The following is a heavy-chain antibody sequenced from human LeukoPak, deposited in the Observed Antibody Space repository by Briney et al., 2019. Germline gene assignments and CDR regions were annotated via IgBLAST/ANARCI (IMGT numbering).Heavy chain of an antibody. Sequence: GGCLRLSCAASGFAFSSFAMHWVRQAPGKGLEYVSVIRSNGENTDYADSVKGRFTISRDNSKNTLYLQMSSLRPEDTAVYYCVKVKVGGGWYGYYFENWGQGTLVTVSS. J-gene: IGHJ4*02. CDR2: IRSNGENT. V-gene: IGHV3-64D*06. D-gene: IGHD6-19*01. CDR1: GFAFSSFA. CDR3: VKVKVGGGWYGYYFEN.